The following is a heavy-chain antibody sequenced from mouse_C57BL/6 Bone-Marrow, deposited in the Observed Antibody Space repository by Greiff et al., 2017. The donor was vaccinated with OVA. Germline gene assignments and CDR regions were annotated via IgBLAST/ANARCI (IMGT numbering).Heavy chain of an antibody. Sequence: EVKVVESGGGLVQPKGSLKLSCAASGFTFNTYAMHWVRQAPGKGLEWVARMRSKSSNYATYYADSVKDRLTISRDDSQSMLYLPINNLKADDTAMYYCVRGGLRFSYYFDYWGQGTTLTVSS. V-gene: IGHV10-3*01. CDR2: MRSKSSNYAT. CDR3: VRGGLRFSYYFDY. CDR1: GFTFNTYA. D-gene: IGHD1-1*01. J-gene: IGHJ2*01.